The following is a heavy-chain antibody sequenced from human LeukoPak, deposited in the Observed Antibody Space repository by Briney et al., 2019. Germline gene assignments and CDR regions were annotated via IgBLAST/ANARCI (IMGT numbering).Heavy chain of an antibody. CDR3: ARGSRITMISELDY. J-gene: IGHJ4*02. CDR2: IRSKANSYAT. CDR1: GFTFSGSA. Sequence: PGGSLRLSCAASGFTFSGSAMHWVRQASGKGLEWVGRIRSKANSYATVYAASVKGRFTISRDDSKNTAYLQMNSLRAEDTALYYCARGSRITMISELDYWGQGTLVTVSS. D-gene: IGHD3-22*01. V-gene: IGHV3-73*01.